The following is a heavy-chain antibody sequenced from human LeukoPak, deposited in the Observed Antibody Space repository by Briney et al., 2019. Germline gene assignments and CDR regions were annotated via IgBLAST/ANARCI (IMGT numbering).Heavy chain of an antibody. Sequence: ASVKVSCKASGYTFTVYYMHWVRQAPGQGLEWMGWINPNSGGTNYAQKFQGRVTMTRDTSISTVYLELSRLRSDDTAVYYRARRDIAAAGVRFDPWGQGTLVTVSS. V-gene: IGHV1-2*02. CDR3: ARRDIAAAGVRFDP. CDR2: INPNSGGT. J-gene: IGHJ5*02. CDR1: GYTFTVYY. D-gene: IGHD6-13*01.